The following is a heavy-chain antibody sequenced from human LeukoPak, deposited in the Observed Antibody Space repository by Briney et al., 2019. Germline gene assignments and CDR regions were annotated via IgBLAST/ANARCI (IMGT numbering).Heavy chain of an antibody. CDR3: ASSSFGGSSIIDY. V-gene: IGHV4-4*07. CDR1: GGSISSYY. Sequence: SETLSLTCTVSGGSISSYYWNWIRQPAGKGLEWIGRFYRSGSTNYNPSLKSRVTMSVDTSKNQFSLMLTSVPAADKAVYYCASSSFGGSSIIDYWGQGTLVTVSS. J-gene: IGHJ4*02. CDR2: FYRSGST. D-gene: IGHD6-6*01.